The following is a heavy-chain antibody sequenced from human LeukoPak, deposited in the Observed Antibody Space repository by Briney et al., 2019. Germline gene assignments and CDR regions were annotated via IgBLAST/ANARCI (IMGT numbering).Heavy chain of an antibody. D-gene: IGHD4-23*01. Sequence: PSQTLSLTCTVSGGSTSSDNYYWSWIRQPAGKGLEWIGRIYTTGSTNYNPSLKSRVTISVDTSKNQFSLNLSSVTAADTAVYYCARGLGVVNFDFWGQGTLVTVSS. CDR1: GGSTSSDNYY. CDR3: ARGLGVVNFDF. CDR2: IYTTGST. J-gene: IGHJ4*02. V-gene: IGHV4-61*02.